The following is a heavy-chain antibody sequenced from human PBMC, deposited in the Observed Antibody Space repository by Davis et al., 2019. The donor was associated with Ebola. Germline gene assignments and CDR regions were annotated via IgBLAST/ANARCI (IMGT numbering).Heavy chain of an antibody. CDR1: GFALSSHA. CDR2: ISGHGDIT. CDR3: ARGRRYCSSTSCFLFDY. Sequence: GGSLRLSCAASGFALSSHAMSWVRQAPEKGLEWVSAISGHGDITHYADSVKGRFTISRDNAKNSLYLQMNSLRAEDTAVYYCARGRRYCSSTSCFLFDYWGQGTLVTVSS. J-gene: IGHJ4*02. D-gene: IGHD2-2*01. V-gene: IGHV3-23*01.